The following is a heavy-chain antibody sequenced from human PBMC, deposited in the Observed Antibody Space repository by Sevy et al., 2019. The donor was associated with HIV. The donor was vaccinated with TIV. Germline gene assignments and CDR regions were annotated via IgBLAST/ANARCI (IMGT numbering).Heavy chain of an antibody. D-gene: IGHD4-17*01. CDR3: ARGAYGDYVSGEWVYYYYGMDV. Sequence: SETLSLTCAVYGGSFSGYYWSWIRQPPGKGLEWIGEINHSGSTNYNPSLKSRVTISVDTSKNQLSLKLSSVTAADTAVYYCARGAYGDYVSGEWVYYYYGMDVWGQGTTVTVSS. CDR1: GGSFSGYY. V-gene: IGHV4-34*01. J-gene: IGHJ6*02. CDR2: INHSGST.